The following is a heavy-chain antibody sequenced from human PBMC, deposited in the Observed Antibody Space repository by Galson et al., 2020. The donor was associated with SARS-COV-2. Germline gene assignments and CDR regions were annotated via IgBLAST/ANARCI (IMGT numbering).Heavy chain of an antibody. V-gene: IGHV3-53*01. CDR3: ARDASGSYGWYFDL. D-gene: IGHD1-26*01. Sequence: GESLKISCAASGFTVSFTYMIWVRQAPGKGLEWVSVIYGGGRTFYADSVKGRFTISRDNSKNTLYLQMNSLRAEDTAVYYCARDASGSYGWYFDLWGRGTLVTVSS. CDR2: IYGGGRT. J-gene: IGHJ2*01. CDR1: GFTVSFTY.